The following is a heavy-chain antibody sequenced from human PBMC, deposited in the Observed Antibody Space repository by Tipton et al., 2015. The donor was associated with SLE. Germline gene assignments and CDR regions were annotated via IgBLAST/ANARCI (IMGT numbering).Heavy chain of an antibody. CDR1: GGSISSSRYY. CDR3: ATCSGGSCYYFDY. D-gene: IGHD2-15*01. J-gene: IGHJ4*02. V-gene: IGHV4-39*07. CDR2: IYHSGTA. Sequence: TLSLTCTVSGGSISSSRYYWGWIRQPPGKGLEWIGSIYHSGTAYYNPSLKSRVTISVDTSKNQISLKLSSVTAADTAVYYCATCSGGSCYYFDYWGQGTLVTVSS.